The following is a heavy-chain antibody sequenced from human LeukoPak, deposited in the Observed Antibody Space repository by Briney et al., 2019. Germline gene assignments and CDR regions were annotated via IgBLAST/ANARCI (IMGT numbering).Heavy chain of an antibody. CDR1: GFIFSNYW. Sequence: GGSLRLSCEGSGFIFSNYWMSWVRQAPGKGLEWVANIQQHGSETYYGDSVKGRFTISRDNAKNSLYLQMNSLRAEDTAVYYCATYSSSNGREFQYWGQGTLVTVSS. CDR3: ATYSSSNGREFQY. J-gene: IGHJ1*01. CDR2: IQQHGSET. D-gene: IGHD2-2*01. V-gene: IGHV3-7*01.